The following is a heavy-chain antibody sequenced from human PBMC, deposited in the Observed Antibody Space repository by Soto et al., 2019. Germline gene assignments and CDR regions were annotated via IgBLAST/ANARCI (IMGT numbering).Heavy chain of an antibody. CDR1: GGSISGYY. Sequence: SETLSLTCTVSGGSISGYYWSWIRQPPGKGLEWIGYMYNTGSTVYNPSFKSRVTISVDTSQNQFSLKLNSVTAADTAVYYCARDLWGYCGTDCYPLDVWGQGTTVTVSS. J-gene: IGHJ6*02. V-gene: IGHV4-59*01. D-gene: IGHD2-21*02. CDR3: ARDLWGYCGTDCYPLDV. CDR2: MYNTGST.